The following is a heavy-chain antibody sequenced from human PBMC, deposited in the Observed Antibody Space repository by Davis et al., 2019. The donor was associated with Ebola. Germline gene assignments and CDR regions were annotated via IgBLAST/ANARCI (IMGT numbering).Heavy chain of an antibody. Sequence: GESLKISCVGSKFTFSTYAMHWVRQAPGKGLEWVAGISNDGSSQKYADSVKGRFTISRDNSKNTLYLQMNSLRAEDTAVYYCARDLMHIVGAVYYYYGMDVWGQGTTVTVSS. CDR2: ISNDGSSQ. D-gene: IGHD1-26*01. J-gene: IGHJ6*02. V-gene: IGHV3-33*05. CDR1: KFTFSTYA. CDR3: ARDLMHIVGAVYYYYGMDV.